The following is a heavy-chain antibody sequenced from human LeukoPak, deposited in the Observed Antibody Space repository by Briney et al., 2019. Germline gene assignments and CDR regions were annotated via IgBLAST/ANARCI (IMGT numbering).Heavy chain of an antibody. J-gene: IGHJ2*01. CDR1: GFTLSSFA. Sequence: GGSLRLSCAASGFTLSSFAMSWVRQAPGKGLEWFSAIVGSGASTYYADSVKGRFTISRDNSKNTLHLQMNSLRAEDTAIYHCAKVRVVGDYNWFFDLWGRGTLVTVSS. CDR3: AKVRVVGDYNWFFDL. V-gene: IGHV3-23*01. D-gene: IGHD4-17*01. CDR2: IVGSGAST.